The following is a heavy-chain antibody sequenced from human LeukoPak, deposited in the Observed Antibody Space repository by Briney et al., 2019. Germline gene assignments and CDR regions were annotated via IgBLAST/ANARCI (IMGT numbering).Heavy chain of an antibody. J-gene: IGHJ4*02. CDR3: ARLAIPNMSYDSSGY. CDR2: IYYSGST. V-gene: IGHV4-59*12. CDR1: GGSISSYY. D-gene: IGHD3-22*01. Sequence: SETLSLTCTVSGGSISSYYWSWIRQPPGKGLEWIGYIYYSGSTNYNPSLKSRVTISVETSKNQFSLKLSSVTAADTAVYYCARLAIPNMSYDSSGYWGQGTLVTVSS.